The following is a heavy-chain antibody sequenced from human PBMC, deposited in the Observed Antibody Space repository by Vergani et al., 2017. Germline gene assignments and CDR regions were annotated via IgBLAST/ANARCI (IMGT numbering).Heavy chain of an antibody. CDR3: AKANPRNSGYDYLYYDHAMDV. J-gene: IGHJ6*02. Sequence: VQLVESGGGVVQPGESLRLSCAASGFPFSTYGMNWVRQAPGKGLEWVSGISGSGGSTYYAGSVKGRFTISRDSSKTTLYLQMNSLSAGDTAVYYCAKANPRNSGYDYLYYDHAMDVWGQGTTVTVSS. D-gene: IGHD5-12*01. V-gene: IGHV3-23*04. CDR2: ISGSGGST. CDR1: GFPFSTYG.